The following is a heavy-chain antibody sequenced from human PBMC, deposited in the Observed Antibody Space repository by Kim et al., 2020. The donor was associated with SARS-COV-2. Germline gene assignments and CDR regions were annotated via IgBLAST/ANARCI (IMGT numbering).Heavy chain of an antibody. Sequence: GGSLRLSCAASGFTFSNAWMSWVRQAPGKGLEWVGRIKSKTDGGTTDYAAPVKGRFTISRDDSKNTLYLQMNSLKTEDTAVYYCTTGGHYTMVRGVIITWDYWGQGTLVTVSS. D-gene: IGHD3-10*01. CDR3: TTGGHYTMVRGVIITWDY. CDR2: IKSKTDGGTT. J-gene: IGHJ4*02. CDR1: GFTFSNAW. V-gene: IGHV3-15*01.